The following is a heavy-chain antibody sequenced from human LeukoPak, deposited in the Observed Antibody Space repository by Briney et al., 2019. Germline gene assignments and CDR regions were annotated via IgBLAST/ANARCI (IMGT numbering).Heavy chain of an antibody. CDR2: IYYTGST. CDR3: ARTNKWWNYFDY. J-gene: IGHJ4*02. D-gene: IGHD2-15*01. Sequence: SSETLSLTCTVSGGSISSSSYYWGWIRQPPGKGLEWIGSIYYTGSTSYNPSLESRVTISVDTSKNQFSLNLSSVTAADTAVYYCARTNKWWNYFDYWGQGTLVTVSS. CDR1: GGSISSSSYY. V-gene: IGHV4-39*01.